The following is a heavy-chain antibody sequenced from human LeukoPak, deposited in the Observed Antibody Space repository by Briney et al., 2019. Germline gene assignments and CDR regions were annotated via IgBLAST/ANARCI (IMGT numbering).Heavy chain of an antibody. D-gene: IGHD3-10*01. CDR1: GFTFSSYG. Sequence: PGRSLRLSCAASGFTFSSYGMRWVRQAPGKGLEWVAVISYDGSNKYYADSVKGRFTISRDNSKNTLYLQMNSLRAEDTAVYYCASGNYYGSGSYPTQYLDYWGQGTLVTVSS. V-gene: IGHV3-30*03. CDR3: ASGNYYGSGSYPTQYLDY. J-gene: IGHJ4*02. CDR2: ISYDGSNK.